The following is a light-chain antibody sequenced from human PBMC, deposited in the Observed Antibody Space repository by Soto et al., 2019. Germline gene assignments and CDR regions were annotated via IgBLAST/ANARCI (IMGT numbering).Light chain of an antibody. V-gene: IGLV2-14*03. J-gene: IGLJ3*02. CDR1: SSDIGAHNF. CDR3: NSYTTSSTLV. Sequence: QSVLTQPASVSGSPGQAITVSCSGTSSDIGAHNFVSWYQQHPGKAPKLIIYEVINRPSGVSDRFSGSKSGNTASLTISGLQSEDEADYYCNSYTTSSTLVFGGGTKVTVL. CDR2: EVI.